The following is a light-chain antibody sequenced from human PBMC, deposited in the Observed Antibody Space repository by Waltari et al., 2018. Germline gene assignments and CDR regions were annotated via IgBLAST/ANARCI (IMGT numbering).Light chain of an antibody. CDR2: EDK. CDR3: QSDDDNNVI. J-gene: IGLJ2*01. Sequence: NFMLTQPHSVSESPGKTVTISCTRTSGRIATNYVQWYQQRPGGAPTTIIYEDKERPSGVPDRFSGSIDKSSNSASRTISELKPEDEADYYCQSDDDNNVIFGGGTKLTVL. V-gene: IGLV6-57*04. CDR1: SGRIATNY.